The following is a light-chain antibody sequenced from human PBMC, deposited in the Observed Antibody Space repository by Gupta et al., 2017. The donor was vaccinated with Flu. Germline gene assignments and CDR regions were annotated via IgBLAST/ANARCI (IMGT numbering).Light chain of an antibody. CDR2: DNG. J-gene: IGLJ3*02. Sequence: GKTSWITCGRDNFGSKIVDWYHQRPAQAPVLVVYDNGVRHSGISTRFSGSNSGSTATLTINRVEAGDEADYYCQVWDSSSDHWVFGGGTKLTVL. CDR3: QVWDSSSDHWV. CDR1: NFGSKI. V-gene: IGLV3-21*03.